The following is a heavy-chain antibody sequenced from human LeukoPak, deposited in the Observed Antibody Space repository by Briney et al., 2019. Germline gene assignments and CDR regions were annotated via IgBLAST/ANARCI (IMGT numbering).Heavy chain of an antibody. CDR3: ASHYDTSGYHYFDF. CDR1: GLTVSTNY. CDR2: FYNGINT. J-gene: IGHJ4*02. Sequence: GGSLRLSCAATGLTVSTNYMSWVRQAPGKGLEWVSVFYNGINTYYADSVKGRFTTSRDNSKNTLYLQMNSLRAEDTAVYYCASHYDTSGYHYFDFRGQGTLVTVSS. V-gene: IGHV3-66*04. D-gene: IGHD3-22*01.